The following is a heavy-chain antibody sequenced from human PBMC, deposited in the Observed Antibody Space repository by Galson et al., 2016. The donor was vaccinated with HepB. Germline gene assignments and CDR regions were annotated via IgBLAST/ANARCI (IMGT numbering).Heavy chain of an antibody. CDR3: ARDPYYYDSRGYTTGFDI. Sequence: SLRLSCAASGFIVNNNYMNWVRQAPGKGLEWVSVIYSDGSTYYADSVKGRFTISGDNSKNMLYLQMNTLRAEDTAVYYCARDPYYYDSRGYTTGFDIWGRGAMVSVSS. J-gene: IGHJ3*02. CDR2: IYSDGST. V-gene: IGHV3-53*01. CDR1: GFIVNNNY. D-gene: IGHD3-22*01.